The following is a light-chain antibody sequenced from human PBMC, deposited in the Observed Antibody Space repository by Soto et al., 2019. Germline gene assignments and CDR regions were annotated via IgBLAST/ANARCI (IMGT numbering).Light chain of an antibody. Sequence: QSVLTQPPSVSAAPGQKVTISCSGSNSNIENNYVSWYQQLPETAPKLLIYDNNKRPSGIPDRFSGSKSGTSATLDITGLQSGDEADYYCGTWDNSLSAGVFGGGTKLTVL. J-gene: IGLJ3*02. V-gene: IGLV1-51*01. CDR2: DNN. CDR1: NSNIENNY. CDR3: GTWDNSLSAGV.